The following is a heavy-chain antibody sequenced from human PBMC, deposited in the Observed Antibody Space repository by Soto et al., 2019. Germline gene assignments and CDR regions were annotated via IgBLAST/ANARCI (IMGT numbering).Heavy chain of an antibody. CDR1: GGSISSGGYS. D-gene: IGHD3-3*01. CDR2: IYHSGST. CDR3: ARGKEYYDFWRGYPSNWFDP. J-gene: IGHJ5*02. Sequence: PSETLSLTCAVSGGSISSGGYSWSWIRQPPGKGLEWIGYIYHSGSTYYNPSLKSRVTISVDRSKNQFSLKLSSVTAADTAVYYCARGKEYYDFWRGYPSNWFDPWGQGTLVTVYS. V-gene: IGHV4-30-2*01.